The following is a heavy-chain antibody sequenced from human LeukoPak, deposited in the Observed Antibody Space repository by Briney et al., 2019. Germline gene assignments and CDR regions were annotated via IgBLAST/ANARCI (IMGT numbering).Heavy chain of an antibody. CDR2: IYSGGST. CDR1: GFTVSSNY. J-gene: IGHJ5*02. V-gene: IGHV3-53*01. Sequence: GGSLRLSCAASGFTVSSNYMSWVRQASGKGLEWVSVIYSGGSTYYADSVKGRFTISRDNSKNTLYLQMNSLRAEDTAVYYCARGRGPAAINWFDPWGQGTLVTVSS. D-gene: IGHD2-2*01. CDR3: ARGRGPAAINWFDP.